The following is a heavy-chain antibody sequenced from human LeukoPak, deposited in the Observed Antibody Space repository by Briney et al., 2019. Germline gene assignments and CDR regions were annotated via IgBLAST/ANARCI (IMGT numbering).Heavy chain of an antibody. CDR3: AGGITFGGVITSPLDAFDI. CDR1: GVSISRHY. J-gene: IGHJ3*02. CDR2: IYTSGNT. D-gene: IGHD3-16*02. V-gene: IGHV4-4*07. Sequence: SETLSLTCTVSGVSISRHYWSWIRQPAGKGLEWIGSIYTSGNTNYNPSLKRRDTMSVDTYKHHFPLNQRCVPGADTAVYYCAGGITFGGVITSPLDAFDIWGQGTMVTVSS.